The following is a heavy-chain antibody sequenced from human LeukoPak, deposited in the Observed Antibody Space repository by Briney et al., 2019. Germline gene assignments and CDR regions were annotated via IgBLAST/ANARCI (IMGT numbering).Heavy chain of an antibody. CDR2: ISSSSSYT. Sequence: GGSLRLSCAASGFTFSSYSMNWVRQAPGKGLEWVSSISSSSSYTYYADSVKGRFTISRDNAKNSLYLQMNSLRAEGTAVYYCARGADCSSTSCYIDFDYWGQGTLVTVSS. V-gene: IGHV3-21*06. J-gene: IGHJ4*02. CDR1: GFTFSSYS. CDR3: ARGADCSSTSCYIDFDY. D-gene: IGHD2-2*02.